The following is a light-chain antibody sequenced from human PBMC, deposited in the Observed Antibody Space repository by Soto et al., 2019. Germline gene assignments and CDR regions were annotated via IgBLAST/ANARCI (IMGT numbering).Light chain of an antibody. Sequence: QSALTQPASVSGSPGQSITISCTGTSSDVGGYNYVSWYQHHPGKAPKLMIYDVTNRPSGVSNRFSGSKSGNTASLTVSGLQADDEADYYCSSYTGSSTLFGTGTKVTVL. V-gene: IGLV2-14*03. CDR3: SSYTGSSTL. J-gene: IGLJ1*01. CDR2: DVT. CDR1: SSDVGGYNY.